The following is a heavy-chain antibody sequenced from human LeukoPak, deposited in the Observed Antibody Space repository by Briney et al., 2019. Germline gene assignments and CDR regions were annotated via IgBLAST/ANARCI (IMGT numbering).Heavy chain of an antibody. V-gene: IGHV3-7*03. D-gene: IGHD3-16*02. J-gene: IGHJ4*02. CDR3: ARDWSSFLGELSFGYFDY. CDR2: IKQDGSEK. CDR1: GFIFSSYW. Sequence: GGSLRLSCAASGFIFSSYWMSWVRQAPGKGLEWVANIKQDGSEKYYVDSVKGRFTISRDNAKNSLYLQMNSLRAEDTAVYYCARDWSSFLGELSFGYFDYWGQGTLVTVSS.